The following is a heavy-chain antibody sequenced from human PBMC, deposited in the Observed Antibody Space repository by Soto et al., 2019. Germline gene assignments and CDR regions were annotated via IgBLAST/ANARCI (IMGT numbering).Heavy chain of an antibody. V-gene: IGHV3-30*18. Sequence: GGSLRLSCAASGFTFSSYGMHWVRQAPGKGLEWVAVISYDGSNKYYADSVKGRFTISRDNSKNTLYLQMNSLRAEDTAMYYCAKDLNMKVVSPPGWFEPWGQGTRVTVSS. CDR1: GFTFSSYG. J-gene: IGHJ5*02. CDR2: ISYDGSNK. CDR3: AKDLNMKVVSPPGWFEP. D-gene: IGHD3-22*01.